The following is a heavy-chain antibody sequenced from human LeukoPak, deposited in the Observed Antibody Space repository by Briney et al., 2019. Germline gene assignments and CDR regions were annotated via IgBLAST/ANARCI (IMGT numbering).Heavy chain of an antibody. J-gene: IGHJ6*02. V-gene: IGHV1-18*01. Sequence: ASVNVSCTTSGYTFTSYGISWVRQAPGQGLEWMGWISAYNGNTNYAQKLQGRVTMTTDTSTSTAYMELRSLRSDDTAVYYCARDQRITIFGVVIEWGMDVWGQGTTVTVSS. CDR3: ARDQRITIFGVVIEWGMDV. CDR2: ISAYNGNT. D-gene: IGHD3-3*01. CDR1: GYTFTSYG.